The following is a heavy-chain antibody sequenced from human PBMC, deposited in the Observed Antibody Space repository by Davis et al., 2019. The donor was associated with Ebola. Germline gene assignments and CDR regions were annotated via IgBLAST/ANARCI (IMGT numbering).Heavy chain of an antibody. J-gene: IGHJ4*02. CDR2: ITKGSDAI. Sequence: GESLKISCAASGFLFSHYSMNWVRQAPGKGLEWITYITKGSDAIHYADSVKGRFTVSRDNAKNSLFLQMNSLTDEDSAVYYCARDYIFAFDFWGQGTQVTVSS. D-gene: IGHD4-11*01. V-gene: IGHV3-48*02. CDR3: ARDYIFAFDF. CDR1: GFLFSHYS.